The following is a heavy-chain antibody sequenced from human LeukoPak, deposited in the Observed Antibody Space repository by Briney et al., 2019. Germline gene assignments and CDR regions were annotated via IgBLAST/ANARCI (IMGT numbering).Heavy chain of an antibody. D-gene: IGHD1-26*01. CDR3: ARGVLNSGSYSGDFDY. Sequence: EASVKVSCKASGYTFSSYHISWVRQAPGQGLEWMGWISGYNGNTNYAQKLQGRVTMTTDTSTSTAYMELRGLRSDDTAVYYCARGVLNSGSYSGDFDYWGQGTLVTVSS. CDR2: ISGYNGNT. CDR1: GYTFSSYH. J-gene: IGHJ4*02. V-gene: IGHV1-18*01.